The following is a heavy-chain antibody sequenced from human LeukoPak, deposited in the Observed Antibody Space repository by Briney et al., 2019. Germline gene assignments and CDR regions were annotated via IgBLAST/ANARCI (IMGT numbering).Heavy chain of an antibody. CDR2: ISYDGSNK. CDR3: AREVYDFWRKGYYFDY. J-gene: IGHJ4*02. CDR1: GFTFSSYG. V-gene: IGHV3-30*03. D-gene: IGHD3-3*01. Sequence: GGSLRLSCAASGFTFSSYGMHWVRQAPGKGLEWVAVISYDGSNKYYADSVKGRFTISRDNSKNTLYPQMNGLRAEDTAVYYCAREVYDFWRKGYYFDYWGQGTLVTVSS.